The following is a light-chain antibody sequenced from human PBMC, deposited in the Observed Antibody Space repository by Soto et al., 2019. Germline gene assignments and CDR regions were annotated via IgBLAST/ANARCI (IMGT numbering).Light chain of an antibody. CDR2: EAS. Sequence: EIVLTQSPGTLSLSPGERATLSCRASQSVSSTYLAWYQQKPGQAPRLLIYEASSRASGIPDRFSGSGSGTDFTLTISRLEPEDFAVYYCQQYGSSPITFGQGTRLEIK. J-gene: IGKJ5*01. V-gene: IGKV3-20*01. CDR1: QSVSSTY. CDR3: QQYGSSPIT.